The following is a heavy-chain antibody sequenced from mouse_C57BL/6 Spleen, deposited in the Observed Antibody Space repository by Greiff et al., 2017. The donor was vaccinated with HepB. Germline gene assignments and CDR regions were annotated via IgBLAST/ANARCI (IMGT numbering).Heavy chain of an antibody. J-gene: IGHJ3*01. V-gene: IGHV1-64*01. CDR3: ASPLYYGNYNRFAY. Sequence: QVQLKQPGAELVKPGASVKLSCKASGYTFTSYWMHWVKQRPGQGLEWIGMIHPNSGSTNYNEKFKSKATLTVDKSSSTAYMQLSSLTSEDSAVYYCASPLYYGNYNRFAYWGQGTLVTVSA. CDR2: IHPNSGST. CDR1: GYTFTSYW. D-gene: IGHD2-1*01.